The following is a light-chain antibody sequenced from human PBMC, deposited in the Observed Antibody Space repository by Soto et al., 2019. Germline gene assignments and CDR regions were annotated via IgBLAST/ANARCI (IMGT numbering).Light chain of an antibody. J-gene: IGKJ5*01. Sequence: DIQMTQSPSSLSASVGDRVTITCQASQDISNHLNWYQLKPGKVPELLIYGASTLQSGVPSRFSGSGSGTDFTLTITSLQPEDVATYYCQKYNRAPLTFGQGTRLEIK. CDR2: GAS. CDR1: QDISNH. CDR3: QKYNRAPLT. V-gene: IGKV1-27*01.